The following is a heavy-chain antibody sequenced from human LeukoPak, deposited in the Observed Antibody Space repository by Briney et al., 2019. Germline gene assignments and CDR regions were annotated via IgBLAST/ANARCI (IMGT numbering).Heavy chain of an antibody. D-gene: IGHD4-23*01. CDR2: ISDGGST. Sequence: GGSLRLSCAASGFSFSSYAMSWVRQAPGKGLDWVSSISDGGSTYYAGSVKGRFTISRDNSKNTLYLQMNSLRAEDTAVYYCAKDWNWVVTRGYFDYWGQGTLVTVSS. J-gene: IGHJ4*02. CDR3: AKDWNWVVTRGYFDY. V-gene: IGHV3-23*01. CDR1: GFSFSSYA.